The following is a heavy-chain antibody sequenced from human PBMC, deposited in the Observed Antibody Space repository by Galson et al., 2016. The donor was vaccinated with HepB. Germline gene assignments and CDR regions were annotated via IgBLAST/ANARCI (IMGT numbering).Heavy chain of an antibody. CDR3: AKDYSSGYLDY. J-gene: IGHJ4*02. D-gene: IGHD3-22*01. CDR1: GLTFNRCG. Sequence: SLRLSCAASGLTFNRCGMHWVRQAPGEGLEWVAIISYDGSTKYYADSVKGRFTISRDNSNNTLYLQMNSLRAEDTAVYYCAKDYSSGYLDYWGQGTLVTVSS. V-gene: IGHV3-30*18. CDR2: ISYDGSTK.